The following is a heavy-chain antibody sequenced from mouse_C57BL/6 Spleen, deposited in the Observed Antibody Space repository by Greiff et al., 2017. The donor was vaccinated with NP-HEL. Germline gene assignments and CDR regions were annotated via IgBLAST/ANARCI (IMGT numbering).Heavy chain of an antibody. Sequence: QVTLKESGPGILQSSQTLSLTCSFSGFSLSTSGMGVSWIRQPSGKGLEWLAHIYWDDDKRYNPSLKSRLTISKDTSRNQVFLKITSVDTADTATYYCARRGGGGLYFDYWGQGTTLTVSS. J-gene: IGHJ2*01. CDR2: IYWDDDK. D-gene: IGHD1-1*02. CDR1: GFSLSTSGMG. CDR3: ARRGGGGLYFDY. V-gene: IGHV8-12*01.